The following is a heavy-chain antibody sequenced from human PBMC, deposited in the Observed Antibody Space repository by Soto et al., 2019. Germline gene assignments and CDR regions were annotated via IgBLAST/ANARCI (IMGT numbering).Heavy chain of an antibody. D-gene: IGHD5-18*01. J-gene: IGHJ4*02. CDR1: GGTFSSYT. CDR3: ARVRGTALDLPPDY. CDR2: IIXXLGIX. V-gene: IGHV1-69*02. Sequence: VKXSCKASGGTFSSYTISWVRQAPGQGLEWVGRIIXXLGIXNYAQKFQGRVTITADKSTSTAYMELSSLRSEDTAVYYCARVRGTALDLPPDYWGKGTLVSVYS.